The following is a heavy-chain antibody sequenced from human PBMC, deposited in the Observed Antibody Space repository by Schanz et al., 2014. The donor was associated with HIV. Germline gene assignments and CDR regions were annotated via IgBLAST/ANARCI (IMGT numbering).Heavy chain of an antibody. Sequence: QVQLVESGGGVVQPGRSLRLSCVASGFSFDSFGMHWVRQAPGKGLEWVAVISYDGVNKHFADSVKGRFTISRDNSKNTLYLQMNSLRPEDTAVYYCAKDKSRHTYSSSSRFDPWGQGTLVTVSS. D-gene: IGHD6-13*01. CDR2: ISYDGVNK. CDR3: AKDKSRHTYSSSSRFDP. CDR1: GFSFDSFG. V-gene: IGHV3-30*18. J-gene: IGHJ5*02.